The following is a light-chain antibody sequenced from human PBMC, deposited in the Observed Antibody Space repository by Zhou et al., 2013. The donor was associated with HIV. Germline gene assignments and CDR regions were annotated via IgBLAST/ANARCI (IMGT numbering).Light chain of an antibody. J-gene: IGKJ2*03. Sequence: DIVMTQSPLSLPVTPGEPASISCRSSQSLLHSNGYKYLDWYLQKPGQSPQLLIYLGANRASGVPDRFSGSGSGTDFTLKISRVEAEDFGVYYCMQALQTPYSFGQGTKLEIK. CDR1: QSLLHSNGYKY. CDR3: MQALQTPYS. CDR2: LGA. V-gene: IGKV2-28*01.